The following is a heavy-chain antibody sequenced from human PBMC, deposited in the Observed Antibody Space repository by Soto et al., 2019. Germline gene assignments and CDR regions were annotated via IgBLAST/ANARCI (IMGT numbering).Heavy chain of an antibody. CDR1: GGSVSGGSFY. Sequence: SETLSLTCTVSGGSVSGGSFYWSWIRQPPGKGLEWIGYISYSGSTNYTPSLKSRVTLSSDTSNNQFSLKMSSVTAADTAIYFCARHTTVTNIDYWGRGTLVTVSS. D-gene: IGHD4-17*01. CDR3: ARHTTVTNIDY. J-gene: IGHJ4*02. CDR2: ISYSGST. V-gene: IGHV4-61*01.